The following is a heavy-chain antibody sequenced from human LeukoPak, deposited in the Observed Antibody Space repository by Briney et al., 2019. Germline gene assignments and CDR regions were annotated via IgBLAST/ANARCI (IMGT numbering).Heavy chain of an antibody. J-gene: IGHJ4*02. Sequence: PGGSLRLSCTASGFTFGDYAMSWVRQAPGKGLEWVGFITSKANGATTDYAASVKGRFTISRDDSKSIAYLQMNSPKSEDTAVYYCSRHIVGARTFFDYWGQGALVTVSS. CDR2: ITSKANGATT. CDR3: SRHIVGARTFFDY. D-gene: IGHD1-26*01. V-gene: IGHV3-49*04. CDR1: GFTFGDYA.